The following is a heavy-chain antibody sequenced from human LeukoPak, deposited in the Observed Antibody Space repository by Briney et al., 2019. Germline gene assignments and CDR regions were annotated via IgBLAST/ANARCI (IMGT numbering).Heavy chain of an antibody. CDR1: GGSISRSSYY. D-gene: IGHD3-10*01. CDR2: IYYSGST. V-gene: IGHV4-39*07. CDR3: ARDGGSGSYYQV. Sequence: SETLSLTCTVSGGSISRSSYYWGWIRQPPGKGLEWIGSIYYSGSTYYNPSLKSRVTISVDTSKNQFSLKLSSVTAADTAVYYCARDGGSGSYYQVWGKGTTVTVSS. J-gene: IGHJ6*04.